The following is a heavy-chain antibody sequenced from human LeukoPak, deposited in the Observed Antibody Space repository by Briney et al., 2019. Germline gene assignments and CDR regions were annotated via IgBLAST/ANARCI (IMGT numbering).Heavy chain of an antibody. CDR3: AKTGMLRRVGYLDV. CDR2: IAYDGNNT. J-gene: IGHJ6*04. V-gene: IGHV3-30*18. D-gene: IGHD1-1*01. CDR1: GFIFSDYG. Sequence: GGSLRLSCVASGFIFSDYGIQWVRQAPGKGLEWVAVIAYDGNNTYYGDSVRGRFTISRDNSKKMVYLEMNSLRVEDTAVYYCAKTGMLRRVGYLDVWGRGTAVIVSS.